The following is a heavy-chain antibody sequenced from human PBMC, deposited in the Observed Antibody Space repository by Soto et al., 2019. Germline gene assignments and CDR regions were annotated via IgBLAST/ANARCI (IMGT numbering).Heavy chain of an antibody. J-gene: IGHJ5*02. Sequence: SETLSLTCAVYGGSFSGYYWSWIRQPPGKGLEWIGEINHSGSTNYNPSLKSRVTISVDTSKNQFSLKLSSVTAADTAVYYCARATARISGIAAAGRIYSWFDPWGQGTLVTVSS. D-gene: IGHD6-13*01. CDR3: ARATARISGIAAAGRIYSWFDP. CDR2: INHSGST. V-gene: IGHV4-34*01. CDR1: GGSFSGYY.